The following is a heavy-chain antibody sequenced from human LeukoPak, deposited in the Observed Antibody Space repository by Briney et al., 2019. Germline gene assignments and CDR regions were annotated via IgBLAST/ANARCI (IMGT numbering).Heavy chain of an antibody. V-gene: IGHV3-74*01. Sequence: GGSLRLSCAASGFTFSNYWMHWVRQAPGEALMWVSRIKSDGSSTTYADSVKGRFTISRDNAKNTLYLQMNSLRAEDTAVYYCSRDSLSSCGGDCYSGLDVWGQGTTVTVSS. D-gene: IGHD2-21*02. J-gene: IGHJ6*02. CDR3: SRDSLSSCGGDCYSGLDV. CDR1: GFTFSNYW. CDR2: IKSDGSST.